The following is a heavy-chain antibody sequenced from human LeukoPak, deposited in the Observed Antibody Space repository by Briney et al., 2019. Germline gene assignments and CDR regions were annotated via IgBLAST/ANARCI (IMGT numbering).Heavy chain of an antibody. V-gene: IGHV3-21*01. CDR3: ARQGGSGWYFTY. J-gene: IGHJ4*02. D-gene: IGHD6-19*01. CDR2: ISSSSSYI. Sequence: GGSLRLSCAASGFTFSSYSMNWVRQAPGKGLEWVSSISSSSSYIYYANSVKGRFTISRDNAKNSLYLQMNSLRAEDTAVYYCARQGGSGWYFTYWDQGTLVTVSS. CDR1: GFTFSSYS.